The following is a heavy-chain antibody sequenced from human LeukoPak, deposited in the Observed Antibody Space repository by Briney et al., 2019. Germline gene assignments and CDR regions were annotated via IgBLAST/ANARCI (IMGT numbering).Heavy chain of an antibody. D-gene: IGHD1-7*01. Sequence: GGSLRLSCAASGFTVSSSYMSWVRQAPGRGLEWVSVIYSGGITYYADSVKGRFTISRDNANNSLFLQMNSLRAEDTAVYYCARGPGTCPGAHFYYWGQGTLVIVSS. CDR1: GFTVSSSY. V-gene: IGHV3-53*01. CDR3: ARGPGTCPGAHFYY. CDR2: IYSGGIT. J-gene: IGHJ4*02.